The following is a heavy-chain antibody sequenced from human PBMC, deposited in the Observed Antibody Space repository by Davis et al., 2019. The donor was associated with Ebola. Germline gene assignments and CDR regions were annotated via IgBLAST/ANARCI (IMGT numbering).Heavy chain of an antibody. Sequence: GESLKISCAASGFTFSSYNMNWVRQAPGKGLEWVSYISSSSSTIYYADSVKGRFTISRDNAKNSLYLQMNSLRDEDTAVYYCARGRAAAVLNWFDPWGQGTLVTVSS. CDR2: ISSSSSTI. V-gene: IGHV3-48*02. D-gene: IGHD6-13*01. J-gene: IGHJ5*02. CDR3: ARGRAAAVLNWFDP. CDR1: GFTFSSYN.